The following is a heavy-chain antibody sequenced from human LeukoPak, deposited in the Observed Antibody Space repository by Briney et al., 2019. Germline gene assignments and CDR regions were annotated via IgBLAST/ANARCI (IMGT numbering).Heavy chain of an antibody. D-gene: IGHD1-1*01. V-gene: IGHV1-2*02. CDR1: GYTFTDYF. J-gene: IGHJ6*03. CDR2: INPNTGGT. Sequence: ASVKLSCKAAGYTFTDYFMHWVRQAPGQGLGWMGWINPNTGGTNYAQKFQGRVTMTRDTSISTAYMDLSSRRSDDTALYYCARGGIPHYYYYMDVWGKGTTVTVSS. CDR3: ARGGIPHYYYYMDV.